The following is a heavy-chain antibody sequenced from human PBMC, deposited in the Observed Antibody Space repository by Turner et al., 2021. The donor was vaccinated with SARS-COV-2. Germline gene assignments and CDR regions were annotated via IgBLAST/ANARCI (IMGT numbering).Heavy chain of an antibody. CDR2: ISSSSIYI. V-gene: IGHV3-21*01. Sequence: EVQLVESGGGLVKPGGSLRLSCAASGFTFSTYSMTWVRQAPGKGLEWVSSISSSSIYIYYADSVKGRFTISRDNAKNSLYLQMNSLRAEDTAVYYCAREDDFWSGYHHYGMDVWGQGTTVTVSS. J-gene: IGHJ6*02. CDR1: GFTFSTYS. D-gene: IGHD3-3*01. CDR3: AREDDFWSGYHHYGMDV.